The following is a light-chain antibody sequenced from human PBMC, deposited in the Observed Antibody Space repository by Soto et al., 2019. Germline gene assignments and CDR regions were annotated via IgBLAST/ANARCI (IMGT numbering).Light chain of an antibody. CDR1: SGHSTYI. CDR3: ETWDRTTRV. J-gene: IGLJ3*02. CDR2: LEGSGSN. V-gene: IGLV4-60*02. Sequence: QSVLTQSSSASASLGSSVKLTCTLSSGHSTYIIAWHQQQPGKAPRYLMKLEGSGSNNKGSGVPDRFSGSSSGADRYLTISNLQFEDEADYYCETWDRTTRVFGGGTQLTVL.